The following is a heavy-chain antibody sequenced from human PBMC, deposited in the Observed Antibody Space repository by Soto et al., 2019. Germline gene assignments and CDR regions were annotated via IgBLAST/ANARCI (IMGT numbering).Heavy chain of an antibody. Sequence: SETLSLTCTVSGGSISSSSDYWGWIRQPPGKGLEWIGSIYYSGSTYYNPSLKSRVTISVDTSKNQFSLKLSSVTAADTAVYYWARHKQTLYYFDYWGQGTLVTVSS. CDR1: GGSISSSSDY. CDR2: IYYSGST. V-gene: IGHV4-39*01. CDR3: ARHKQTLYYFDY. J-gene: IGHJ4*02.